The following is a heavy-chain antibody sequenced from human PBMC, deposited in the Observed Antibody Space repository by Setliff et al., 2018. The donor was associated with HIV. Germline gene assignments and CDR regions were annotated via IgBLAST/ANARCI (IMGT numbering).Heavy chain of an antibody. CDR3: ARPTTGLGGGAAFDI. CDR1: GGSADSRDYY. Sequence: SETLSLTCAVSGGSADSRDYYWGWIRQPPGKGLEWIGNILYGGTTYYTPSLKSRVSISVDTSRNQFSLRLNSVTAADTAVYYCARPTTGLGGGAAFDIWGQGTMVTVSS. CDR2: ILYGGTT. V-gene: IGHV4-39*01. J-gene: IGHJ3*02. D-gene: IGHD2-8*01.